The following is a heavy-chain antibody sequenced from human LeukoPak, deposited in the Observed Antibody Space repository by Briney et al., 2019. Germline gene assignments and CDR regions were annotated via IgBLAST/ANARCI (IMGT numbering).Heavy chain of an antibody. J-gene: IGHJ4*02. D-gene: IGHD4-11*01. Sequence: PGGSLRLSCAVSGFTVSSNYMSWVRQAPGKGLEWVSAISGSGASTYYAGSVKGRFTISRDNSKNTLYLQMNSLRAEDTAVYYCAKVVHSNYAVRQNFDYWGQGTLVTVSS. V-gene: IGHV3-23*01. CDR1: GFTVSSNY. CDR3: AKVVHSNYAVRQNFDY. CDR2: ISGSGAST.